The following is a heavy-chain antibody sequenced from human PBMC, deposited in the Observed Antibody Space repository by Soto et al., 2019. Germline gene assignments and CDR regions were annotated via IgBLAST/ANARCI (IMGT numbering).Heavy chain of an antibody. CDR2: IKPDGSET. J-gene: IGHJ4*02. D-gene: IGHD2-21*02. CDR1: GLTFSGHW. V-gene: IGHV3-7*03. Sequence: PGGSLRLSCAASGLTFSGHWMTWVRQTPGEGLQWVAAIKPDGSETFYVDSVKGRFTISRDNARNSLFLQMDSLRAEDTAVYYCTSRPSGMTYHAVFDFSDQATLVTVSS. CDR3: TSRPSGMTYHAVFDF.